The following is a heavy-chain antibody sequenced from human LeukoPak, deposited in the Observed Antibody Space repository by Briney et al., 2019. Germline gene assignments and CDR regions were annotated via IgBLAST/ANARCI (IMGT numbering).Heavy chain of an antibody. CDR2: IYYSGST. D-gene: IGHD6-19*01. CDR1: GGSISSYY. V-gene: IGHV4-59*12. CDR3: ARDDLIAVPHGVCFDY. Sequence: SETLSLTCTVSGGSISSYYWSWIRQPPGKGLEWIGYIYYSGSTNYNPSLKSRVTISVDTSKNQFSLKLSSVTAADTAVYYCARDDLIAVPHGVCFDYWGQGTLVTVSS. J-gene: IGHJ4*02.